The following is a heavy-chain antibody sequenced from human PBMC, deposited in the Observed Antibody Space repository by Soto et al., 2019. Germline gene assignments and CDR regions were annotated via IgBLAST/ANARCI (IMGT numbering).Heavy chain of an antibody. Sequence: GGSLRLSCAASGFTFSSYGMHWVRQAPGKGLEWVAVIWYDGSNKYYADSVKGRFTISRDNSKNTLYLQMNSLRAEDTAVYYCARFKREQRVWTTPGDGMDVWGQGTTVTVSS. J-gene: IGHJ6*02. CDR2: IWYDGSNK. CDR3: ARFKREQRVWTTPGDGMDV. D-gene: IGHD6-6*01. CDR1: GFTFSSYG. V-gene: IGHV3-33*01.